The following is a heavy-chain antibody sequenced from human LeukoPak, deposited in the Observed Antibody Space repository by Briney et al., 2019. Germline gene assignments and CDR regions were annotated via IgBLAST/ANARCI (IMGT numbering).Heavy chain of an antibody. Sequence: PSETLSLTCTISGGSVSDYYWSWIRQSPGKGLEWIGYIYHTGSTSYSPSLKSRVTISADTSQNQFSLKLSSVTAADTAVYYCARHRYYGSGSYFASQRWASSYYMDVWGKGTTVTISS. CDR2: IYHTGST. D-gene: IGHD3-10*01. V-gene: IGHV4-59*08. CDR1: GGSVSDYY. J-gene: IGHJ6*03. CDR3: ARHRYYGSGSYFASQRWASSYYMDV.